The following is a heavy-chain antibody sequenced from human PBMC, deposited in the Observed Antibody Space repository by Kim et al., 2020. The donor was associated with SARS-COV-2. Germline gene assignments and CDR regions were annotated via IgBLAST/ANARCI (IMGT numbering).Heavy chain of an antibody. V-gene: IGHV3-72*01. CDR2: VRNQANSHIT. J-gene: IGHJ4*02. CDR3: CREYAASVFDS. D-gene: IGHD2-2*01. Sequence: GGSLRLSCAGAGFAFSDEYMDWVRQAPGKGLQWVGRVRNQANSHITEYAASVKGRFVISRDDSKNSMYLQMNSLKTEDTAVYYCCREYAASVFDSWGQGTLVTVSS. CDR1: GFAFSDEY.